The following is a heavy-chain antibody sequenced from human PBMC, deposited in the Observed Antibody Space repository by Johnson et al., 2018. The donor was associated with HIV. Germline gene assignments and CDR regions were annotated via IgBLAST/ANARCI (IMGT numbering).Heavy chain of an antibody. CDR3: AKDVLWFSHNRAFDI. V-gene: IGHV3-30*18. D-gene: IGHD3-10*01. CDR1: GFTFSNSD. Sequence: QVQLVESGGGLVQPGGSLRLSCAASGFTFSNSDMNWVHQAPGKRLEWVAVISYDGSTKYYADSVKGRFTISRDNSKNTLYLQMNSLRAEDTAVYYCAKDVLWFSHNRAFDIWGQGTMVTVSS. J-gene: IGHJ3*02. CDR2: ISYDGSTK.